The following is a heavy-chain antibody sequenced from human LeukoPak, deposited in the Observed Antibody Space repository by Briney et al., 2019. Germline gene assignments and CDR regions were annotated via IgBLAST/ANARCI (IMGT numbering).Heavy chain of an antibody. CDR2: FDPEDGET. Sequence: WASVKVSCKVSGYTLTELSMHWVRQAPVKGLEWMGGFDPEDGETIYAQKFQGRVTMTEDTSTDTAYMELSSLRSEDTAVYYCATVIIVRGASYDMDVWGQGTTVTVSS. D-gene: IGHD3-10*01. V-gene: IGHV1-24*01. CDR3: ATVIIVRGASYDMDV. J-gene: IGHJ6*02. CDR1: GYTLTELS.